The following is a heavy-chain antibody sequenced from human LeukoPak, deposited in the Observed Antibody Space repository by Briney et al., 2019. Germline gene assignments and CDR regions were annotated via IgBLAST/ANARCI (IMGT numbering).Heavy chain of an antibody. CDR1: GFTFSSYG. V-gene: IGHV3-30*18. CDR2: ISYDGSNK. Sequence: PGGSLRLSCAASGFTFSSYGMHWVRQAPGKRLEWVAVISYDGSNKYYADSVKGRFTISRDNSKNTLYLQMNSLRAEDTAVYYCAKAFRSGWARTGFDYWGQGTLVTVSS. CDR3: AKAFRSGWARTGFDY. J-gene: IGHJ4*02. D-gene: IGHD6-19*01.